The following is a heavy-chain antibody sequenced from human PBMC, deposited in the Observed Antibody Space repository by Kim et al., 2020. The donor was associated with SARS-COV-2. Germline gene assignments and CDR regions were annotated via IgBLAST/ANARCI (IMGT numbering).Heavy chain of an antibody. Sequence: PASGKGRLTISRDKAKNSLYLQMDSLRAEDTAVYYCARANWNYSDFWGQGTLVTVSS. CDR3: ARANWNYSDF. D-gene: IGHD3-3*01. V-gene: IGHV3-11*01. J-gene: IGHJ4*02.